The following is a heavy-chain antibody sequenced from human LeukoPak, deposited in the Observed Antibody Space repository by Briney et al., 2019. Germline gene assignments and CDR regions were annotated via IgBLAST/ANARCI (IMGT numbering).Heavy chain of an antibody. CDR3: ARDLYGGTSATFDY. J-gene: IGHJ4*02. D-gene: IGHD4-23*01. CDR2: IDPDSGGT. V-gene: IGHV1-2*02. Sequence: ASVKVSCKASGYTFTDYYIHWVRQAPGQGLEWMGWIDPDSGGTNLAQKFQGRVTMTSDTSISTAYMELSRLRSDNTAVYYCARDLYGGTSATFDYWGQGTLVTVSS. CDR1: GYTFTDYY.